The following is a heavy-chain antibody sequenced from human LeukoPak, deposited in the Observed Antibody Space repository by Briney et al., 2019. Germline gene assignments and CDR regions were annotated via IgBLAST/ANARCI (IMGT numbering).Heavy chain of an antibody. CDR1: GYTFISYG. CDR3: AREFCSGGGCYYYGMDV. V-gene: IGHV1-18*01. Sequence: ASVKVSCKDSGYTFISYGISWVRHAPGQGLEWMGWISGYNGNTNYAQKFQGRVTMTTDTSTSTAYLELRRLRSDDTAIYYCAREFCSGGGCYYYGMDVWGQGTTVTVS. CDR2: ISGYNGNT. D-gene: IGHD2-15*01. J-gene: IGHJ6*02.